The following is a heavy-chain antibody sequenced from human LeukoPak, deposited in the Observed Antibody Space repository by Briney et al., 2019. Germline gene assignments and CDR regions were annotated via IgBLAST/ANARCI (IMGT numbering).Heavy chain of an antibody. D-gene: IGHD3-10*01. V-gene: IGHV3-74*01. CDR1: GFTLSSYW. J-gene: IGHJ6*03. Sequence: PGGSLRLSCAASGFTLSSYWMHWVRQAPGKGLVWISRINPDGSGATYVDSVRGRFRLFRDNGKNTLYLQMDSLRTEDTAVYYCVESESHLLMDVWGKGTTVTVSS. CDR3: VESESHLLMDV. CDR2: INPDGSGA.